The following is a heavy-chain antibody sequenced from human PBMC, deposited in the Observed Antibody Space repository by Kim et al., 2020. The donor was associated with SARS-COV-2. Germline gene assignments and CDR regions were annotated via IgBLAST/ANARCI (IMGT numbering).Heavy chain of an antibody. CDR2: INHSGST. CDR1: GGSFSGYY. D-gene: IGHD5-18*01. V-gene: IGHV4-34*01. CDR3: ARGWIQSYYFDY. Sequence: SETLSLTCAVYGGSFSGYYWSWIRQPPGKGLEWIGEINHSGSTNYNPSLKSRVTISVDTSKNQFSLKLSSVTAADTAVYYCARGWIQSYYFDYWGQGTLVTVSS. J-gene: IGHJ4*02.